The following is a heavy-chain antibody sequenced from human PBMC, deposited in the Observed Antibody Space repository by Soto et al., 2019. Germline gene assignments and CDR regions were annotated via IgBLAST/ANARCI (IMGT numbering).Heavy chain of an antibody. Sequence: ASVKVSCKASGYTFTGYYMHWVRQAPGQGLEWMEWINPNSGGTNYAQKFQGWVTMTRDTSISTAYMELSRLRSDDTAVYYCASSIAVAGSHIGMDVWGQGTSVTVSS. CDR3: ASSIAVAGSHIGMDV. J-gene: IGHJ6*02. V-gene: IGHV1-2*04. CDR1: GYTFTGYY. D-gene: IGHD6-19*01. CDR2: INPNSGGT.